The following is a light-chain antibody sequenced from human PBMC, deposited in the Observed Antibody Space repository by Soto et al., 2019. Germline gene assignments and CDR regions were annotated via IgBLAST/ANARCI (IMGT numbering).Light chain of an antibody. Sequence: EIVLTQSPATLSLSPGERATLSCRASQSVSSYLAWYQQKPGQAPRLLIYDASNRATGIPARFSGRGSGTDFTLTISSLKPEDFAVYYCQQRSNWLTFGGGTKVEIK. J-gene: IGKJ4*01. CDR3: QQRSNWLT. CDR2: DAS. CDR1: QSVSSY. V-gene: IGKV3-11*01.